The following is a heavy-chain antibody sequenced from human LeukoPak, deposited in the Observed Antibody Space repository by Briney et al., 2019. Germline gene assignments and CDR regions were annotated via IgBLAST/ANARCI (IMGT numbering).Heavy chain of an antibody. J-gene: IGHJ5*02. CDR3: ARGRRITMVRGVNIANWFDP. CDR2: INPSGGST. Sequence: ASVKVSCTAPGYTFTSYYMHWVRQAPEQGLEWMGIINPSGGSTSYAQKFQGRVTMTRDTSTSTVYMELSSLRSEDTAVYYCARGRRITMVRGVNIANWFDPWGQETLVTVSS. CDR1: GYTFTSYY. D-gene: IGHD3-10*01. V-gene: IGHV1-46*01.